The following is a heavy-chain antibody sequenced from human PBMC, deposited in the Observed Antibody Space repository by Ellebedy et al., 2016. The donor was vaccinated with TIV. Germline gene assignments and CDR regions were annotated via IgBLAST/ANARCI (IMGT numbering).Heavy chain of an antibody. Sequence: GESLKISCAASGFSFRSSWMSWVRQAPGKGLEWVANIDHDGSFQYYVDSVKGRFTISRDNANKSLFLQMNSLRVEDTAVYYCARRGSYGDYAVPGNSWFDTWGQGTLVTVSS. CDR3: ARRGSYGDYAVPGNSWFDT. V-gene: IGHV3-7*01. D-gene: IGHD4-17*01. CDR1: GFSFRSSW. CDR2: IDHDGSFQ. J-gene: IGHJ5*02.